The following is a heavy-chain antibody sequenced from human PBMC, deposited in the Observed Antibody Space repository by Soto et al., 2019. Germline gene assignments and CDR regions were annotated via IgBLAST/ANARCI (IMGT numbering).Heavy chain of an antibody. CDR2: IYHSGST. CDR1: GCSLISGSYC. CDR3: ARRWDYYDSSGYYDY. Sequence: PSVTLFLTCPFYGCSLISGSYCLSWMKPPPGKGLEWIGYIYHSGSTYYNPSLKSRVTISVDRSKNQFSLKLSSVTAADTAVYYCARRWDYYDSSGYYDYWGQGTLVTVSS. V-gene: IGHV4-30-2*01. J-gene: IGHJ4*02. D-gene: IGHD3-22*01.